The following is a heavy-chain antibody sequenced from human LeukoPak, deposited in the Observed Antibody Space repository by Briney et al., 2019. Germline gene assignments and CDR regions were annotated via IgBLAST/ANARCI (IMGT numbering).Heavy chain of an antibody. D-gene: IGHD6-13*01. CDR2: VAQDGREK. Sequence: GGSLRLSCVASTFTLSNSWMSWVRQVPGKELEWVANVAQDGREKNYVDSVKGRFIISRDNGKNSLYLEMNSLRAEDTAVYYCAREKQGSSWYDGKESFDYWGQGTLVTVSS. V-gene: IGHV3-7*01. CDR1: TFTLSNSW. J-gene: IGHJ4*02. CDR3: AREKQGSSWYDGKESFDY.